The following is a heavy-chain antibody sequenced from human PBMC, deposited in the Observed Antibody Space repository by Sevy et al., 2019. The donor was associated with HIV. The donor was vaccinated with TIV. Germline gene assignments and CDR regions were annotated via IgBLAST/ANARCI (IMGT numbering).Heavy chain of an antibody. CDR3: ARDGTVDGMDV. CDR1: GGSISSYY. CDR2: IYHSGST. Sequence: SETLSLTCTVSGGSISSYYWSWIRQPPGKGLEWIGYIYHSGSTNYNPSLKSRVTISVDTSKNQFSLKLSSVTAADTAVYYCARDGTVDGMDVWGQGTTVTVSS. D-gene: IGHD1-1*01. V-gene: IGHV4-59*01. J-gene: IGHJ6*02.